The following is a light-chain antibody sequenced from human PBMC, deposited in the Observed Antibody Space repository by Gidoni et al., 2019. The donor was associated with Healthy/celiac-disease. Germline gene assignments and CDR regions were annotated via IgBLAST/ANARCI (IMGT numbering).Light chain of an antibody. CDR3: QQYNSYSWT. J-gene: IGKJ1*01. CDR2: AAS. Sequence: DTQMTQSPSTLSASVGDRVTITCRASQSISSWLAWYQQKPGKAPKLLIYAASSLESGVPSRFSGSGSGTEFTLTISSLQPDDFATYYCQQYNSYSWTFXQXTKVXIK. V-gene: IGKV1-5*01. CDR1: QSISSW.